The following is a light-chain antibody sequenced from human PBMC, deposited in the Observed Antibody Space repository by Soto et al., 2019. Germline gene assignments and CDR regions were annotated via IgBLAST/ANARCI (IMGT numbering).Light chain of an antibody. CDR1: QSISSTY. J-gene: IGKJ1*01. CDR3: QHYDSARWT. V-gene: IGKV3-20*01. CDR2: DAA. Sequence: EIVLTQSPGTLSLSPGERATLSCRASQSISSTYFTWYHQKPGQAPRLLIYDAARRATGIPDRFSGSGSGTDFSLTISRLEPEDFAVYYCQHYDSARWTFGLGTKVEIK.